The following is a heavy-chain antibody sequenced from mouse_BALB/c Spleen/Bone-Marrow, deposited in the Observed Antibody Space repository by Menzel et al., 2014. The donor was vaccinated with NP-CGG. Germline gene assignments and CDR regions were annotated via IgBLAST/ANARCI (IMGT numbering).Heavy chain of an antibody. J-gene: IGHJ3*01. CDR2: IWAGGST. Sequence: QVQLQQSGPGLVAPSQSLSITCTVSGFSLTSYGVHWVRQPPGKGLEWLGEIWAGGSTNYNSALMSRLSISKDNSKSQVFLKMNSLQTDDTAMYYCASMITTAWFAYWGQGTLVTVSA. V-gene: IGHV2-9*02. D-gene: IGHD2-4*01. CDR1: GFSLTSYG. CDR3: ASMITTAWFAY.